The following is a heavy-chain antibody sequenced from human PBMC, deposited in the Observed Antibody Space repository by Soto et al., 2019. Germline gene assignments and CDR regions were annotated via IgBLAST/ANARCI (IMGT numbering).Heavy chain of an antibody. CDR3: AKTGTAMELFDY. V-gene: IGHV3-30*18. J-gene: IGHJ4*02. D-gene: IGHD5-18*01. CDR1: GFTFSSYG. CDR2: ISYDGSNK. Sequence: GGSLRLSCAASGFTFSSYGMHWVRQAPGKGLEWVAVISYDGSNKYYADSVKGRFTISRDNSKNTLYLQMNSLRAGDTAVYYCAKTGTAMELFDYWGQGTLVTVS.